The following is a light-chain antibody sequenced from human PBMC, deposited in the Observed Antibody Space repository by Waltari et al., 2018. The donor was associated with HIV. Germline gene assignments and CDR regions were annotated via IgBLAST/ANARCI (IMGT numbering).Light chain of an antibody. J-gene: IGLJ1*01. CDR3: CSYAGSYTVYV. CDR2: DVS. V-gene: IGLV2-11*01. Sequence: QSALPQPRSVSGSPGQSVTISCTATSSDVGGYHYVSWFQQHPGKAPKLMIYDVSTRPSGVPDRFSGSKSGNTASLTISGLQAEGEADYYCCSYAGSYTVYVFGTGTKVTVL. CDR1: SSDVGGYHY.